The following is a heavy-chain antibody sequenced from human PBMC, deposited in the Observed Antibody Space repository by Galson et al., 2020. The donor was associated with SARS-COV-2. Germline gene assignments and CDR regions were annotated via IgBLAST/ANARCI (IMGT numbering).Heavy chain of an antibody. D-gene: IGHD6-13*01. J-gene: IGHJ3*02. V-gene: IGHV4-59*01. CDR2: IYYSGST. Sequence: SETLFLTCTVSGGSISSYYWSWIRQPPGKGLEWIGYIYYSGSTNYNPSLKSRVTISVDTSKNQFSLKLSSVTAADTAVYYCARGPAGNFAFDIWGQGTMVTVSS. CDR3: ARGPAGNFAFDI. CDR1: GGSISSYY.